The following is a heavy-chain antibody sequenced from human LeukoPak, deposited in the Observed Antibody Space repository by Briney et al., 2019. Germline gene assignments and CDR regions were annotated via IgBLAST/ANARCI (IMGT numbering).Heavy chain of an antibody. J-gene: IGHJ4*02. CDR3: ARDAGGTYYRNPLYYFDY. CDR1: GFTFSSYW. V-gene: IGHV3-7*03. CDR2: IKQDGSEK. D-gene: IGHD1-26*01. Sequence: GGSLRLSCAASGFTFSSYWMSWVRQAPGKGLEWVANIKQDGSEKYYVDSVKGRFTISRDNAKNSLYLQMNSLRAEDTAVYYCARDAGGTYYRNPLYYFDYWGQGTLVTVSS.